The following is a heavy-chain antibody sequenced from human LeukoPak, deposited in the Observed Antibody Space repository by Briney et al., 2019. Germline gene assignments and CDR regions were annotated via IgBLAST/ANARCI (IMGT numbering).Heavy chain of an antibody. CDR3: ARGPYLFDY. V-gene: IGHV4-59*01. Sequence: PSETLSLTCNVSGGSISSYYWGWIRQPPGRGLEWIGYIYYRGSTDYNPSLKSRVTISLGTSKNQFSLKLSSVTAADTAVYHCARGPYLFDYWGQGTLVTVSS. CDR1: GGSISSYY. D-gene: IGHD3-16*01. CDR2: IYYRGST. J-gene: IGHJ4*02.